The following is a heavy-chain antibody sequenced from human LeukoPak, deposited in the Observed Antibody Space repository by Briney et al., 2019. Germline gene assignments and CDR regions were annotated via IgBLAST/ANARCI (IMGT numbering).Heavy chain of an antibody. CDR2: ISAYNGNT. D-gene: IGHD5-12*01. Sequence: ASVKVSCKASGYTFTSYGISWVRQAPGQGLEWMGWISAYNGNTNYAQTLQGRVTMTTDTSTSTAYMELRSLRSDGTALYYCARDMVATVYYYGMDVWGQGTLVTVSS. J-gene: IGHJ6*02. CDR1: GYTFTSYG. CDR3: ARDMVATVYYYGMDV. V-gene: IGHV1-18*01.